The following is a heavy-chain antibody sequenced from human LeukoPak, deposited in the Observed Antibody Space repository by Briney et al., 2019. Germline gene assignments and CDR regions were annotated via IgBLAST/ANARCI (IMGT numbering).Heavy chain of an antibody. CDR2: INPNSGGT. CDR1: GYAFTGYY. V-gene: IGHV1-2*02. Sequence: AASVKVSCKASGYAFTGYYMHWVRQAPGQGLEWMGWINPNSGGTNYAQKFQGRVTMTRDTSISTAYMELSRLRSDDTAVYYCARGSRYYYYYMDVWGKGTTVTVSS. CDR3: ARGSRYYYYYMDV. J-gene: IGHJ6*03.